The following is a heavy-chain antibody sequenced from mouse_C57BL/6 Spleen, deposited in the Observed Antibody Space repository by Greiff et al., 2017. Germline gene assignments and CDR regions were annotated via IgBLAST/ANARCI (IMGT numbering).Heavy chain of an antibody. CDR1: GYTFTSYW. CDR3: ARLGGSSLWFAY. D-gene: IGHD1-1*01. CDR2: IHPNSGST. J-gene: IGHJ3*01. Sequence: QVQLQQPGAELVKPGASVKLSCKASGYTFTSYWMHWVKQRPGQGLEWIGMIHPNSGSTNYNEKFKSKATLTVDKSSSTAYMQLSSLTSEDSAVYYCARLGGSSLWFAYWGQGTLVTVSA. V-gene: IGHV1-64*01.